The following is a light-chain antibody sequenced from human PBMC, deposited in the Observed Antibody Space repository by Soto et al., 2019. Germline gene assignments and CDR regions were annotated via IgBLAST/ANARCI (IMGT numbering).Light chain of an antibody. Sequence: EIVLTQSPVTQSLSPGERATLSCRASQSVSSTYLAWYQQKPGQAPRLLMYGASSRASGVPDRFSGRGSGTDFTLTISRLEPEDFAVYYCQHYGTSPAWTFGQGTKVDIK. J-gene: IGKJ1*01. V-gene: IGKV3-20*01. CDR3: QHYGTSPAWT. CDR1: QSVSSTY. CDR2: GAS.